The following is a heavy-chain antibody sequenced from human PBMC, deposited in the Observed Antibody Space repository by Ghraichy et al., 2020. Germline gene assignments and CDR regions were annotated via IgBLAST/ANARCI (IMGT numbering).Heavy chain of an antibody. J-gene: IGHJ4*02. CDR2: FDPEDGET. CDR1: GYTLTELS. CDR3: ATAREWLRLLGALDY. Sequence: ASVKVSCKVSGYTLTELSMHWVRQAPGKGLEWMGGFDPEDGETIYAQKFQGRVTMTEDTSTDTAYMELSSLRSEDTAVYYCATAREWLRLLGALDYWGQGTLVTVSS. V-gene: IGHV1-24*01. D-gene: IGHD5-12*01.